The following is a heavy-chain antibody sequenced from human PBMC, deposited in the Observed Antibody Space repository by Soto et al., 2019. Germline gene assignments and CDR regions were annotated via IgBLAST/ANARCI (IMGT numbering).Heavy chain of an antibody. J-gene: IGHJ6*02. CDR1: GYTLTELS. D-gene: IGHD2-21*02. CDR2: FDPEDGET. Sequence: ASVKVSCKVSGYTLTELSMHWVRQAPGKGLEWMGGFDPEDGETIYAQKFQGRVTITRDTSAGTAYMELSSLRSEDTAVYYCARVASYCGGDCYSYYYGMDVWGQGTTVTVSS. CDR3: ARVASYCGGDCYSYYYGMDV. V-gene: IGHV1-24*01.